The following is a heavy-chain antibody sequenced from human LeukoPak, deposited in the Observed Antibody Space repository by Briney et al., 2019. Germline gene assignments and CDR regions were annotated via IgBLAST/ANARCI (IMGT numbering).Heavy chain of an antibody. V-gene: IGHV4-30-2*01. CDR1: GGSISSGGYS. Sequence: PSQTLSLTCAVSGGSISSGGYSWSWIRQPPGKGLEWIGYIYHSGSTNYNPSLKSRVTISVGTSKNQFTLKLSSVTAADTAVYYCARVTMIVVVNWFDPWGQGTLVTVSS. CDR2: IYHSGST. J-gene: IGHJ5*02. D-gene: IGHD3-22*01. CDR3: ARVTMIVVVNWFDP.